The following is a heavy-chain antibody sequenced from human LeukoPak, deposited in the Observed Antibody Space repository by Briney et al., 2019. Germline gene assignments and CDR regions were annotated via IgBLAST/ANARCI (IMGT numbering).Heavy chain of an antibody. J-gene: IGHJ3*02. CDR2: ISSSGSTI. V-gene: IGHV3-11*01. CDR1: GFTFSDYY. D-gene: IGHD3-22*01. CDR3: ARELYYYDSSGYRGEDAFDI. Sequence: GGSLRLSCAASGFTFSDYYMSWIRQAPGKGLEWVSYISSSGSTIYYADSVKGRFTISRDNAKNSLYLQMNSLRAEDTAVYYCARELYYYDSSGYRGEDAFDIWGQGTMVTVSS.